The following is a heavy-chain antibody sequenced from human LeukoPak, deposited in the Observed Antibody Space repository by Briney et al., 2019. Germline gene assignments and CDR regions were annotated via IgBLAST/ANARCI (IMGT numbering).Heavy chain of an antibody. D-gene: IGHD6-13*01. Sequence: SETLSLTCTVSGGSISSYYWSWIRQPAGKGLEWIGHIYNSGSTNYNPSLKSRVTISVDTSKNQFSLKLSSVTAADTAVYYCAVGGSSSWYQNWFDPWGQGTLVTVSS. CDR2: IYNSGST. CDR3: AVGGSSSWYQNWFDP. J-gene: IGHJ5*02. CDR1: GGSISSYY. V-gene: IGHV4-4*07.